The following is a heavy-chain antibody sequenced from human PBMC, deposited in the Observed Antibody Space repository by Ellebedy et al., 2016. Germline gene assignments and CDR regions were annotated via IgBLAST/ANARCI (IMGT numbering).Heavy chain of an antibody. V-gene: IGHV1-46*01. CDR3: ARPTRGTVTTFDY. CDR2: INPSGGST. D-gene: IGHD4-17*01. Sequence: ASVKVSCKASGGTFSSYAISWVRQAPGQGLEWMGIINPSGGSTSYAQKFQGRVTMTRDTSTSTVYMELRSLRSDDTAVYYCARPTRGTVTTFDYWGQGTLVTVSS. CDR1: GGTFSSYA. J-gene: IGHJ4*02.